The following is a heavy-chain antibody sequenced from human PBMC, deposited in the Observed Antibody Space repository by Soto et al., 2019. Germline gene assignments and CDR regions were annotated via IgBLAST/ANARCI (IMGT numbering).Heavy chain of an antibody. V-gene: IGHV4-59*08. Sequence: QVQLQESGPGLVKPSETLSLSCTVSGGSISSYYWSWFRQSPGKRMEWIGYVHHSWGSSYNPSLQSRVPISLYASKSQFSLKVTSVTATDTAVYYCARQGFGPLHGLVDVWGQGTTVTVSS. J-gene: IGHJ6*02. CDR3: ARQGFGPLHGLVDV. CDR2: VHHSWGS. CDR1: GGSISSYY. D-gene: IGHD3-10*01.